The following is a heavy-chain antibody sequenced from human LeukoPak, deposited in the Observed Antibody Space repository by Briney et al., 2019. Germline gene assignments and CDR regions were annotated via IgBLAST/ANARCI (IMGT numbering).Heavy chain of an antibody. CDR3: ARDAGSSVVVSHYGMDV. D-gene: IGHD2-15*01. CDR1: GGSISSYY. V-gene: IGHV4-4*07. Sequence: SETLSLTCTVSGGSISSYYWSWIRQPAGKGLEWIGRIYTSGSTNYNPSLKSRVTMSVDTSKNQFSLKLSSVTAADTAVYYCARDAGSSVVVSHYGMDVWGQGTTATVSS. J-gene: IGHJ6*02. CDR2: IYTSGST.